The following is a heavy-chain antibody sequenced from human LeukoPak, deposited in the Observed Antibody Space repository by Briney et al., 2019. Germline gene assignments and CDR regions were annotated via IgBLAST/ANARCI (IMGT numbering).Heavy chain of an antibody. Sequence: GGSLRLSCAASGFTFSITSMNWVGQALGKGLEWVSYISSGGTTMYYADSVKGRFTISRDNAKNSLYLQMNSLRAEDPAVYYCARDIGVVAGTWYDACDIWGQGTMVTVSS. V-gene: IGHV3-48*04. J-gene: IGHJ3*02. CDR2: ISSGGTTM. CDR1: GFTFSITS. D-gene: IGHD6-19*01. CDR3: ARDIGVVAGTWYDACDI.